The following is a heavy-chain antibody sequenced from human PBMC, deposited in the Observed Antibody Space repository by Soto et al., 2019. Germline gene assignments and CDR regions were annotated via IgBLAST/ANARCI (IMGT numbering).Heavy chain of an antibody. CDR1: GFTFSSYG. J-gene: IGHJ3*02. D-gene: IGHD6-13*01. V-gene: IGHV3-30*18. CDR2: ISYDGSNK. Sequence: GGSLRLSCAASGFTFSSYGMHWVRQAPGKGLEWVAVISYDGSNKYYADSVKGRFTISRDNSKNTLYLQMNSLRAEDTAVYYCAKAPPIAAADDAFDIWGQGTMVTVSS. CDR3: AKAPPIAAADDAFDI.